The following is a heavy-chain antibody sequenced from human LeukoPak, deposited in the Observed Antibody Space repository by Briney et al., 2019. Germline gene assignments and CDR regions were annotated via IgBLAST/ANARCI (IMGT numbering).Heavy chain of an antibody. Sequence: SETLSLTCAVYGGSFSGYYWSWIRQPPGKGLEWIGEINHSGSTNYNPSLKSRVTISVDTSKNQFSLKLSSVTAADTAVYYCARAPRTMVRGVIYAFDIWGQGTMVTVSS. V-gene: IGHV4-34*01. J-gene: IGHJ3*02. CDR2: INHSGST. CDR3: ARAPRTMVRGVIYAFDI. CDR1: GGSFSGYY. D-gene: IGHD3-10*01.